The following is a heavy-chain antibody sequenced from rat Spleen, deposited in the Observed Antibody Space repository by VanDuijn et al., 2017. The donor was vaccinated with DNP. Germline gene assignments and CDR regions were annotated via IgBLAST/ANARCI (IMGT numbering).Heavy chain of an antibody. CDR2: INNAGTT. V-gene: IGHV3-3*01. D-gene: IGHD1-9*01. J-gene: IGHJ2*01. CDR1: GLSITNNFK. Sequence: EVLLQESGPGLVKPSQSLSLTCSVTGLSITNNFKWNWIRKFPGDKLEWMGYINNAGTTKYNPSLKSRISITRDTSKNQFYLQVNSITSEDTATYYCARSTDCGCNWDYWGQGVMVPVSS. CDR3: ARSTDCGCNWDY.